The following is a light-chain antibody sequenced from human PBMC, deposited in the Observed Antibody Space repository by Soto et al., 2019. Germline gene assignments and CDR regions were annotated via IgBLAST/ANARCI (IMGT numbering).Light chain of an antibody. Sequence: QFVLTQPASVSGSPGQSITISCTGTSSDVGGYNYVSWYHQHPGKAPKFMIYDVSNRPSGVSNRFSGSKSGNTASLTISGLQAEDEADYYCSSYTTSNTRQIVFGTGTKVTVL. CDR1: SSDVGGYNY. CDR2: DVS. CDR3: SSYTTSNTRQIV. V-gene: IGLV2-14*01. J-gene: IGLJ1*01.